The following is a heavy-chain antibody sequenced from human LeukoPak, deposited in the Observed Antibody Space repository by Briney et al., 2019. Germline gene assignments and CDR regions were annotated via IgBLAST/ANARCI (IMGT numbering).Heavy chain of an antibody. Sequence: PGGSLRLSCAPSGFTFSTYSMNWVHQAPGKGLEWVSYISSSSSTIFYADSVKGRFTISRDNAKNSLYLQMNSLRDEDTAVYYCARAAGTGIDYWGQGTLVTVSS. D-gene: IGHD6-19*01. J-gene: IGHJ4*02. CDR1: GFTFSTYS. CDR2: ISSSSSTI. V-gene: IGHV3-48*02. CDR3: ARAAGTGIDY.